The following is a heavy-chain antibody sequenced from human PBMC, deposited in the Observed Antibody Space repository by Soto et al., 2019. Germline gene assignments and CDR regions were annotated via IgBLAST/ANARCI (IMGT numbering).Heavy chain of an antibody. V-gene: IGHV1-18*04. CDR2: ISAYNGKT. J-gene: IGHJ6*03. CDR1: GYIFTNYG. D-gene: IGHD4-17*01. CDR3: KMTTWSGYYMDV. Sequence: ASVKVSCKASGYIFTNYGISWVRQAPGQGLEWMGWISAYNGKTNYAQKFQGRVTITADKSTSTAYMELSSLRSEDTAVYYCKMTTWSGYYMDVWGKGTTVTVSS.